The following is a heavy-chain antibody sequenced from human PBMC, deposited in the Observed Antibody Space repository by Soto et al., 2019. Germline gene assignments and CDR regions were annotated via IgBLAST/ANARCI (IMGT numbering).Heavy chain of an antibody. V-gene: IGHV4-39*01. Sequence: ETLSGTLTVSGGPISSSSYYWGLIRQPPGKGLEWIGSIYYSGSTYSNPSLNSRVTMSVDTSKKQFSLKLSSVTAADTAVYYCARLAARNYFHYWGQGTLVTVSS. CDR3: ARLAARNYFHY. CDR1: GGPISSSSYY. J-gene: IGHJ4*02. D-gene: IGHD6-6*01. CDR2: IYYSGST.